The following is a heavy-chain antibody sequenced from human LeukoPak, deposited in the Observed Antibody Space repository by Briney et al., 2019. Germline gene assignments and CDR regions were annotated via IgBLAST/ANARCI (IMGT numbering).Heavy chain of an antibody. CDR1: GFTFSSYA. V-gene: IGHV3-23*01. Sequence: PGGSLRLSCAASGFTFSSYAVSWVRQAPGKGLEWVSAISGSGGSTYYADSVKGRFTISRGNSKNTLYLQMNSLRAEDTAVYYCAKDRVVAATYYFDYWGQGTLVTVSS. J-gene: IGHJ4*02. D-gene: IGHD2-15*01. CDR3: AKDRVVAATYYFDY. CDR2: ISGSGGST.